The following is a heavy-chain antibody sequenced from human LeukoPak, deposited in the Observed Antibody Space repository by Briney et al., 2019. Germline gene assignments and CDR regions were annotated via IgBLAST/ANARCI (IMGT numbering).Heavy chain of an antibody. CDR3: ARTKSTVGYWYFDL. J-gene: IGHJ2*01. CDR1: GGSISSGGYS. Sequence: SETLSLTCAVSGGSISSGGYSWSWIRQPPGKDLEWIGYIYHSGSTHYNPSLKCRVTISVDRSKNQFSLNLSSVTAADTAVYYCARTKSTVGYWYFDLWGRGTLVTVSS. CDR2: IYHSGST. D-gene: IGHD4-23*01. V-gene: IGHV4-30-2*01.